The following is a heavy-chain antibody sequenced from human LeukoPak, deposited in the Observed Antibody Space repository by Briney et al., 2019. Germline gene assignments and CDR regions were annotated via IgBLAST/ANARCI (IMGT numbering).Heavy chain of an antibody. J-gene: IGHJ4*02. Sequence: PGGSLRLSCAASGFTFSSYAMSWVRQAPGKGQEWVSAISGSGGSTYYADSVKGRFTISRDNSKNTLYLQMNSLGAEDTAVYYCAKAPDILTGYYDYWGQGTLVTVSS. CDR1: GFTFSSYA. D-gene: IGHD3-9*01. V-gene: IGHV3-23*01. CDR2: ISGSGGST. CDR3: AKAPDILTGYYDY.